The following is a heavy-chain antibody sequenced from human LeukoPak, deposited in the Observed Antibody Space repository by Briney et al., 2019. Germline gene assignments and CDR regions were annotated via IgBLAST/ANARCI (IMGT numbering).Heavy chain of an antibody. CDR1: GGTFSSYA. D-gene: IGHD4/OR15-4a*01. Sequence: SVKVSCKASGGTFSSYAISWVRQAPGQGLEWMGGIIPIFGTANYAQKFQGRVTITTDESTSTAYMELSSLRSEDTAVYYCAGVPRADYYMDVWGKGTTVTVSS. V-gene: IGHV1-69*05. J-gene: IGHJ6*03. CDR3: AGVPRADYYMDV. CDR2: IIPIFGTA.